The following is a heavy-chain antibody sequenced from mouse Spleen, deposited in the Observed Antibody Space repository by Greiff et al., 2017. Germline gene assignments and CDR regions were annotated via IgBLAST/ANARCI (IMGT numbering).Heavy chain of an antibody. CDR1: GYSITSGYY. CDR3: ARDGGLLWFAY. D-gene: IGHD1-1*01. V-gene: IGHV3-6*02. CDR2: ISYDGSN. J-gene: IGHJ3*01. Sequence: VQLQQSGPGLVKPSQSLSLTCSVTGYSITSGYYLNWIRQFPGNKLEWMGYISYDGSNNYNPSLKNRISITRDTSKNQFFLKLNSVTTEDTATYYCARDGGLLWFAYWGQGTLVTVSA.